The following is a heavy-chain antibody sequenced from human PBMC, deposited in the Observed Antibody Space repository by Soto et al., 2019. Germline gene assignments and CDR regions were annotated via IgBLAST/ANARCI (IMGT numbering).Heavy chain of an antibody. J-gene: IGHJ6*02. CDR3: ARDIPSVPAKPSLYYYAMEV. Sequence: GASVKVSCKASGFTFSNYGLNWVRQTPGQGLEWMGWVSANNGHTNYAQNLQGRVSMTTDTSTSTAYMELRGLTFDDTAVYYCARDIPSVPAKPSLYYYAMEVWGQGTTVTVSS. CDR2: VSANNGHT. V-gene: IGHV1-18*01. D-gene: IGHD2-2*01. CDR1: GFTFSNYG.